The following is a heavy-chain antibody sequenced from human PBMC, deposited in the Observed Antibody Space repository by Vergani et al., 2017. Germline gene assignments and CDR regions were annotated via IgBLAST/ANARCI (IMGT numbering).Heavy chain of an antibody. J-gene: IGHJ4*02. V-gene: IGHV3-23*04. CDR3: AKDNVPGYYDSSGYCDY. D-gene: IGHD3-22*01. CDR2: ISGSGGFT. CDR1: GFTLSSHA. Sequence: VQLVESGGGVVQPGGSLRLSCAGSGFTLSSHAMHWVRQAPGEGLEWVSGISGSGGFTYYADSVKGRFTISRDNSKNTMFLQMNNLRAEDTAVYYCAKDNVPGYYDSSGYCDYWGQGTLVTVSS.